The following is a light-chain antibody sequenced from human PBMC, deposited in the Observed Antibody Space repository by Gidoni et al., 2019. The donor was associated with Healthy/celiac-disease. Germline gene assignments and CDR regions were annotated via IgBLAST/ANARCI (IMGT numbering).Light chain of an antibody. CDR3: QQYGSSPPWT. Sequence: EIVLTQSPGTLSLSPGERATLSCRASQSVSSSYLAWYQQKPGQAPRLLIYGASSRATGIPERFSGSGSGTDFTLTISRLEPEDFAVYYCQQYGSSPPWTFGQXTKVEIK. CDR2: GAS. CDR1: QSVSSSY. J-gene: IGKJ1*01. V-gene: IGKV3-20*01.